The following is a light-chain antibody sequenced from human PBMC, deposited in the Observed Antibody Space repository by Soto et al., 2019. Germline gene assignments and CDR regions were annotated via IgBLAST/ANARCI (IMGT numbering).Light chain of an antibody. Sequence: DIQMTQSPSSLSASVGDRVTITCRASQSIRTYLNWYQQRPGKAPNLLIFSASSLQSGVPPRFSGSGSGTDFTLTISSLQPEDSATYYCQQGYSTLPYTFGQGTKLEI. J-gene: IGKJ2*01. CDR2: SAS. CDR1: QSIRTY. V-gene: IGKV1-39*01. CDR3: QQGYSTLPYT.